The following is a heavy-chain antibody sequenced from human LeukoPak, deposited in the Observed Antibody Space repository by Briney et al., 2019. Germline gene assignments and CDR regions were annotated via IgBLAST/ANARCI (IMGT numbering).Heavy chain of an antibody. D-gene: IGHD4-17*01. J-gene: IGHJ4*02. Sequence: TSETLSLTCTVSGGSISSSSYYWGWIRQPPGKGLEWIGSIYYSGTTYYNPSLKSRVTISVDTSKNQFFLKLSSVTAADTAVYYCASSLRSDDYWGQGTLVTVSS. CDR2: IYYSGTT. CDR1: GGSISSSSYY. CDR3: ASSLRSDDY. V-gene: IGHV4-39*01.